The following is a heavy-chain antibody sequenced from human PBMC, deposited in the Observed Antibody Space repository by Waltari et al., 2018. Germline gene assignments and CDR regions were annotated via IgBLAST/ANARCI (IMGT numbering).Heavy chain of an antibody. Sequence: EVQLVESGGGLVQPGGSLRLSCAASGIIISSNYMSCVRQAPGKGLEWVSVFYSDSSTYYADSVKGRFTISRDNSRNTLYLQMNSLRAEDTAVYFCSRVMSGVVYYFDYWGQGTLVTVSS. CDR3: SRVMSGVVYYFDY. D-gene: IGHD2-15*01. V-gene: IGHV3-66*01. CDR2: FYSDSST. CDR1: GIIISSNY. J-gene: IGHJ4*02.